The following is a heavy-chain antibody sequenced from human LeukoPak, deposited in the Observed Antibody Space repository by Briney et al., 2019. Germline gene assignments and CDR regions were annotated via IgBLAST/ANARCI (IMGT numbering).Heavy chain of an antibody. V-gene: IGHV4-61*02. D-gene: IGHD3-22*01. CDR2: IYGDGSS. CDR3: ARGYYYHT. Sequence: PSETLPLTCTVSGGSVGSDNSYWNWIRQPAGKGLEWIGRIYGDGSSTYNPSPKSRVTISVDSSKNQFSLRLSSLTAADTAVYYCARGYYYHTWGQGTLVTVSS. J-gene: IGHJ4*02. CDR1: GGSVGSDNSY.